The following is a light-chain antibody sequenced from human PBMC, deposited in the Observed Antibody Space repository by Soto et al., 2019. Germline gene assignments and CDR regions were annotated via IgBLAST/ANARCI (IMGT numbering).Light chain of an antibody. J-gene: IGKJ1*01. V-gene: IGKV1-39*01. CDR2: AAS. CDR1: QSISSY. CDR3: QQSYSTPPT. Sequence: DIQMTQSPSSLSASVGDRVTITCRASQSISSYLNWYQQKLGKAPKLLIYAASSLQSGVPSRFSGSGSGTDFTLTISSLQPEDFATYYCQQSYSTPPTFGQGTKVDI.